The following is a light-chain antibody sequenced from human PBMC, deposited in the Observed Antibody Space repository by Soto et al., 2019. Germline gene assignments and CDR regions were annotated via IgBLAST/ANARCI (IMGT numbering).Light chain of an antibody. J-gene: IGKJ2*01. V-gene: IGKV1-5*03. CDR3: QHYNGESS. CDR2: KAS. CDR1: QSISNW. Sequence: DIQMTQSPSTLSASVGDRVNITCRASQSISNWLAWYQQKPGKAPKLLIYKASSLEGGVPSRFGGSGSGTAFSLTISSLQPDDFATYYCQHYNGESSFGQGTKLEIK.